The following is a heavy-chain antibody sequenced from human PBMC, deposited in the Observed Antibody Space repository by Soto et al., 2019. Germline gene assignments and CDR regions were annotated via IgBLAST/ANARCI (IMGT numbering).Heavy chain of an antibody. J-gene: IGHJ6*02. CDR3: ARDIVVVPAAIPGDYYYGMDV. Sequence: QVQLVESGGGLVKPGGSLRLSCAASGFTFSDYYMSWIRQAPGKGLEWVSYISSSSSYTNYADSVKGRFTISRDNAKNSLYLQMNSRRAEDTAVYYCARDIVVVPAAIPGDYYYGMDVWGQGTTVTVSS. CDR2: ISSSSSYT. CDR1: GFTFSDYY. D-gene: IGHD2-2*02. V-gene: IGHV3-11*06.